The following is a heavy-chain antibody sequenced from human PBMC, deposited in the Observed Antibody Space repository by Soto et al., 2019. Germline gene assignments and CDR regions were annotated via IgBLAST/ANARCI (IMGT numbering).Heavy chain of an antibody. Sequence: GGSLRLSCAASGFTFSSYAMSWVRQAPGKGLEWVSAISGSGGGTYYADSVKGRFTISRDNSKNTLYLQMNSLRAEDTAVYYCAKFDDYVWGSYRHYYFDYWGQGTLVTVSS. V-gene: IGHV3-23*01. D-gene: IGHD3-16*02. CDR3: AKFDDYVWGSYRHYYFDY. CDR1: GFTFSSYA. CDR2: ISGSGGGT. J-gene: IGHJ4*02.